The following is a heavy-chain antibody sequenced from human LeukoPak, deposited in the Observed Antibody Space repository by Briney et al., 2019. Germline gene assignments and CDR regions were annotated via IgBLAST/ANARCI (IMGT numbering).Heavy chain of an antibody. Sequence: GGSLRLSCAASGFTFSRYSMNWVRQAPGKGLEWVSSISISNYIYYADSVKGRFTISRDNAKNSLYLQVNSLRAEDTAVYYCARGSRFGVVGRDAFDIWGQGTVVTVSS. V-gene: IGHV3-21*01. D-gene: IGHD3-3*01. CDR1: GFTFSRYS. J-gene: IGHJ3*02. CDR2: ISISNYI. CDR3: ARGSRFGVVGRDAFDI.